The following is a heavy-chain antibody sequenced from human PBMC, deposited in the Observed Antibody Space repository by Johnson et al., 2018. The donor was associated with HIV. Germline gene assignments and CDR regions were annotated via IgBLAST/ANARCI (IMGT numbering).Heavy chain of an antibody. V-gene: IGHV3-20*04. D-gene: IGHD6-19*01. CDR2: INWNGVST. Sequence: VQLVESGGGVVRPGGSLRLSCAASGFTFDEYGMSWDRQTPGKGLEWVSGINWNGVSTSHVDSVKGRFTISRDNAKNSLYLQMNSLRADDTALYYCARDLTVADIGHYAFDIWGQGTLVTVSS. J-gene: IGHJ3*02. CDR1: GFTFDEYG. CDR3: ARDLTVADIGHYAFDI.